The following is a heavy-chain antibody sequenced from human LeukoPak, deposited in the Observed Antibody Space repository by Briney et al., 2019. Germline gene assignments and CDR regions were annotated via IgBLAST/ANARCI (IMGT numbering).Heavy chain of an antibody. CDR2: IIPIFGTA. J-gene: IGHJ6*02. D-gene: IGHD3-22*01. V-gene: IGHV1-69*13. Sequence: GASVKVSCKASGGTFSSYAISWVRQAPGQGLEWMGGIIPIFGTANYAQKFQGRVTITADESTSTAYMELSSLRSEDTAVYYCASLEGYYDSSGCYFGMDVWGQGTTVTVS. CDR3: ASLEGYYDSSGCYFGMDV. CDR1: GGTFSSYA.